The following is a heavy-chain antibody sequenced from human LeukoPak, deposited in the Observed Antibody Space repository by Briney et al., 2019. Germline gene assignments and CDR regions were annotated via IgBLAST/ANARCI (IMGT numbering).Heavy chain of an antibody. CDR1: GFTFSDYY. J-gene: IGHJ5*02. D-gene: IGHD5-12*01. Sequence: PGGSLRLSCTGSGFTFSDYYMTWIRQAPGKGLEWISYIGATGTDTDYADSVRGRFTISRDNAENSLYLQMNSLRAEDTAMYYCTRSRSGYPYPWGQGTLVTVSS. CDR2: IGATGTDT. V-gene: IGHV3-11*03. CDR3: TRSRSGYPYP.